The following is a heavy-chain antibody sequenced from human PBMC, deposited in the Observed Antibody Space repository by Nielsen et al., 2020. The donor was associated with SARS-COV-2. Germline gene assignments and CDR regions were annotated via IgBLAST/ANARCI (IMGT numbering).Heavy chain of an antibody. D-gene: IGHD1-26*01. Sequence: GESLKISCAASGFTFSSYAMHWVRQAPGKGLEWVAVISYDGSNKYYADSVKGRFTISRDNSKNTLYLQMNSLRAEDTAVYYCARGGKWELFYYDHGMDVWGQGTTVTVSS. CDR1: GFTFSSYA. J-gene: IGHJ6*02. CDR2: ISYDGSNK. V-gene: IGHV3-30*04. CDR3: ARGGKWELFYYDHGMDV.